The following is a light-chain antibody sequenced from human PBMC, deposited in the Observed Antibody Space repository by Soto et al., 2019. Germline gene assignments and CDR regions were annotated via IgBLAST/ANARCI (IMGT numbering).Light chain of an antibody. CDR3: ISYTGSSTSYV. Sequence: QSVLTQPASVSGSPGQSITISCSGTRGDIGSYNYVAWYQQFPGKTPKILIYGVSNRPSGVSSRFSGSKSGNTASLTISGLQAEDEADYYCISYTGSSTSYVFGSGTKVTVL. V-gene: IGLV2-14*01. CDR1: RGDIGSYNY. J-gene: IGLJ1*01. CDR2: GVS.